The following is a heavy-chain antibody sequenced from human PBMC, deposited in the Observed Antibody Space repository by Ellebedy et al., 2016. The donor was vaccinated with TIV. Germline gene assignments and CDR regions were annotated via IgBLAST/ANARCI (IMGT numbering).Heavy chain of an antibody. CDR1: GFTFSSFS. Sequence: GESLKISCTASGFTFSSFSMNWVRQAPGKGLEWLSYIGTTTGSISYADSAKGRFTISRDNAKNSLHLQMNSLRDEDTAVYYCAREVFFGLFDWGQGTLVTVSS. J-gene: IGHJ4*02. CDR2: IGTTTGSI. CDR3: AREVFFGLFD. V-gene: IGHV3-48*02. D-gene: IGHD3/OR15-3a*01.